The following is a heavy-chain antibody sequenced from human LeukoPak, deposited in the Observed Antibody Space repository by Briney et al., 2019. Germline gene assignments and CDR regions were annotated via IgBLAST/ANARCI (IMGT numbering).Heavy chain of an antibody. CDR3: ARAPQSDYGAGFDY. D-gene: IGHD4-17*01. J-gene: IGHJ4*02. Sequence: GASVKVSCKASGGTFSKYAISWVRQAPGQGLEWMGGITPIFGTANYAQKFQGRVTITTDESTSTAYMELSSLRSEDTAVYYCARAPQSDYGAGFDYWGQGTLVTVSS. CDR1: GGTFSKYA. CDR2: ITPIFGTA. V-gene: IGHV1-69*05.